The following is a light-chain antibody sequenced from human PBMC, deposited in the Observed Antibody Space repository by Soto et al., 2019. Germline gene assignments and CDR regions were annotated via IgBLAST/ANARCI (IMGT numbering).Light chain of an antibody. J-gene: IGKJ3*01. CDR3: EQSYSALLFT. CDR1: QSINSGY. V-gene: IGKV3-20*01. Sequence: EIVLTQSPGTLSLSVGERATLSCRASQSINSGYLAWYQHKPGQAPTVLIYGASNRATGIPDRFSGSGSGTDFTLTITSLQPEDFATYYCEQSYSALLFTFGPGTKVDIK. CDR2: GAS.